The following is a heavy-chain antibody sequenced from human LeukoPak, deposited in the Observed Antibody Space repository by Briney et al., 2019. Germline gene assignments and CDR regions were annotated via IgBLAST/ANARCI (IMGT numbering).Heavy chain of an antibody. CDR3: ATRLHYYYDTSPSFFDI. Sequence: SETLSLTCTVSGYSINSGHYWGWIRQPPGKGLEWIGSIFHSGNTYSNPSLKSRVTISVDTSKNQFSLKLTSVTAPDTAVYYCATRLHYYYDTSPSFFDIWGQGTMVTVSS. CDR1: GYSINSGHY. D-gene: IGHD3-22*01. V-gene: IGHV4-38-2*02. J-gene: IGHJ3*02. CDR2: IFHSGNT.